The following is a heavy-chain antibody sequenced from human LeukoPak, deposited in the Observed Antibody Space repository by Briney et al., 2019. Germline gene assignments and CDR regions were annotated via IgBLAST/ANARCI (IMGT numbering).Heavy chain of an antibody. Sequence: GGSLILSCSAPGFTFRGYWVHSGRQAPGKGLGLVSLIKSDGSSTFYAASVKGRYTISRDNPKNTLYLQMNSLRAEDTAVYYCARDSTYYDRSGYYYVGRTAFDIWGQGTMVTVSS. D-gene: IGHD3-22*01. J-gene: IGHJ3*02. V-gene: IGHV3-74*01. CDR3: ARDSTYYDRSGYYYVGRTAFDI. CDR1: GFTFRGYW. CDR2: IKSDGSST.